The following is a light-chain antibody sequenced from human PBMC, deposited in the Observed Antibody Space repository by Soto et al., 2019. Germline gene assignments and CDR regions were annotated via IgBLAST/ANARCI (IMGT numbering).Light chain of an antibody. CDR2: SDN. CDR3: ASWDDSLNGPV. Sequence: QSALTQPPSASGTPGQRVTISCSGSSSNVGGNTINWYQHLPGTAPKLLMYSDNQRPSGVPDRFSGSKSGTSASLAISRLQSDDEADYFCASWDDSLNGPVFGGGTKVTVL. J-gene: IGLJ3*02. V-gene: IGLV1-44*01. CDR1: SSNVGGNT.